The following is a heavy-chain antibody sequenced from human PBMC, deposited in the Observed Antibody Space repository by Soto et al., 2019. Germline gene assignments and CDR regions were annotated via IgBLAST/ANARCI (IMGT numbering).Heavy chain of an antibody. CDR2: ISGSGGST. J-gene: IGHJ6*03. Sequence: GGSLRLSCAASGFTFSSYAMSWVRQAPGKGLEWVSAISGSGGSTYYADSVKGRFTISSDNPKNTLYLQMNSLGAEATAVYYCAKDPSIAVTITYYYYMDVWGKGTTVTVSS. D-gene: IGHD6-19*01. CDR3: AKDPSIAVTITYYYYMDV. CDR1: GFTFSSYA. V-gene: IGHV3-23*01.